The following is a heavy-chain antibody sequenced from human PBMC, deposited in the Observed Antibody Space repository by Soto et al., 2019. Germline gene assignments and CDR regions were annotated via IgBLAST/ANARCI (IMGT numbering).Heavy chain of an antibody. Sequence: QVQLVQSGAEVKKPGASVKVSCKASGYTFSGSVMHWVRQAPGQRLERMGWINADNGNTKYSQKFQGRVTSTRDPSASTAYMELSSLRSEDTTVYYCATEIDGTTVTSLDYWGQGTLVTVSS. V-gene: IGHV1-3*01. D-gene: IGHD4-17*01. CDR3: ATEIDGTTVTSLDY. J-gene: IGHJ4*02. CDR2: INADNGNT. CDR1: GYTFSGSV.